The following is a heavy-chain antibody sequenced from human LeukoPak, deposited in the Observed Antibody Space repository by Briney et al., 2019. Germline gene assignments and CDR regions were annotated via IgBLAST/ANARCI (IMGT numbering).Heavy chain of an antibody. Sequence: PGGSLRLSCAASGFTFRSYAMHWVRQAPGKGLEWVSTLNGGGDITKYADSVRGRFTISRDNSKNTLYLQMNSLRAEDTAVYYCAKKWGVYSPFDSWGQGTLVTVSS. D-gene: IGHD5/OR15-5a*01. CDR2: LNGGGDIT. CDR3: AKKWGVYSPFDS. CDR1: GFTFRSYA. J-gene: IGHJ4*02. V-gene: IGHV3-23*01.